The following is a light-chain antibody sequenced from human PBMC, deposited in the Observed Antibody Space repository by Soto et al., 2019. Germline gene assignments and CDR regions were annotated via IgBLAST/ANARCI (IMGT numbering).Light chain of an antibody. CDR3: CSYAGSYLRV. CDR1: SSDVGGYNY. J-gene: IGLJ1*01. CDR2: DVS. Sequence: QSALTQPRSVSGSPGQSVTISCTGTSSDVGGYNYVSWYQQHPGKAPKLMIYDVSKRPSGVPDRFSGSKSGNTASLTISGLQAEDEADYYCCSYAGSYLRVFGTGTKDRP. V-gene: IGLV2-11*01.